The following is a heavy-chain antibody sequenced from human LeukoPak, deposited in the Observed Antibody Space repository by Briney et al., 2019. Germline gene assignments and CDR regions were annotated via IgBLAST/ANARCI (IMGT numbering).Heavy chain of an antibody. CDR2: ISAYNGNT. Sequence: ASVKVSCKASGYTFINYGISWVQQAPGQGLEWMGWISAYNGNTNYAQKLQGRVTMTTDTSTSTAYMGLRSLRSDDTAVYYCARELAVTSRAFDIWGQGTMVTVSS. CDR3: ARELAVTSRAFDI. V-gene: IGHV1-18*01. D-gene: IGHD6-19*01. CDR1: GYTFINYG. J-gene: IGHJ3*02.